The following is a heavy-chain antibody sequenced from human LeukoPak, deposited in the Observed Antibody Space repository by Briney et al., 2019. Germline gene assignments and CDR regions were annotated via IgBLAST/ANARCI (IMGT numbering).Heavy chain of an antibody. J-gene: IGHJ4*02. CDR2: VSYDGGNK. Sequence: GGSLGPPSGALGLPFSNFRMPWARQAPGKGLEGVAVVSYDGGNKCYADSVKGRFSISRDNAKNTVYLQMNSLRAEDTAVYYCAKGWPRFYDILDYWGQGTLITVSS. CDR3: AKGWPRFYDILDY. D-gene: IGHD3-9*01. V-gene: IGHV3-30*18. CDR1: GLPFSNFR.